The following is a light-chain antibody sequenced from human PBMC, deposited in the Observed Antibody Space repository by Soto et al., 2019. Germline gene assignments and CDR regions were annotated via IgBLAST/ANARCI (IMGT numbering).Light chain of an antibody. CDR2: GAS. Sequence: IQLTQSPSTLCASAGDRVTVTCRASQSISSWLAWYQKKPGKAPKLVVSGASTLEGGVPSRFSGSGSGTELTLTISNLQPDDFATYYCQHYNSYFPWMFGQGTKVDI. CDR1: QSISSW. V-gene: IGKV1-5*01. J-gene: IGKJ1*01. CDR3: QHYNSYFPWM.